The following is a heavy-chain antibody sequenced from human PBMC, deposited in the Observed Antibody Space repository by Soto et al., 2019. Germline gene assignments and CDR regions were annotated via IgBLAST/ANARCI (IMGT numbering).Heavy chain of an antibody. CDR3: ARELYTIRGSPFDY. D-gene: IGHD3-16*01. V-gene: IGHV1-46*03. J-gene: IGHJ4*02. CDR1: ARTFPHHA. CDR2: INTSDGST. Sequence: ASVKVSCKASARTFPHHALSSVRQAPGQGLEWMGFINTSDGSTSYPQKFQGRVTMTRDTSTSTVYMEVSSLRSEDTAVYYCARELYTIRGSPFDYWGQRTLVTVSS.